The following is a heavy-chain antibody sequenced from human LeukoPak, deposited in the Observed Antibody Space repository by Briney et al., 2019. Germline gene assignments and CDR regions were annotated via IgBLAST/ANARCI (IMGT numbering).Heavy chain of an antibody. V-gene: IGHV1-18*01. CDR1: GYTFTSYG. D-gene: IGHD3-22*01. CDR2: ISAYNGNT. Sequence: ASVKVSCKASGYTFTSYGISWVRQAPGQGLEWMGWISAYNGNTNYAQKLQGRVTMTTDTSTSTAYMELRSLRSDDTAVYYCARGRRYDSSGHDHHWFDPWGQGTLATVSS. J-gene: IGHJ5*02. CDR3: ARGRRYDSSGHDHHWFDP.